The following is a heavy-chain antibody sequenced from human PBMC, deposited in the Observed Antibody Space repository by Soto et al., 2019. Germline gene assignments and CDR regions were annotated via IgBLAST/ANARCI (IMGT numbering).Heavy chain of an antibody. CDR3: ARDRRYYDSSAYYFDY. CDR2: ISSSSSTI. V-gene: IGHV3-48*01. CDR1: GFTFSSYS. D-gene: IGHD3-22*01. Sequence: PGGSLRLSCAASGFTFSSYSMNWVRQAPGKGLEWVSYISSSSSTIYYADSVKGRFTISRDNSKNTLYLQMNSLRAEDTAVYYCARDRRYYDSSAYYFDYWGQGTLVTVSS. J-gene: IGHJ4*02.